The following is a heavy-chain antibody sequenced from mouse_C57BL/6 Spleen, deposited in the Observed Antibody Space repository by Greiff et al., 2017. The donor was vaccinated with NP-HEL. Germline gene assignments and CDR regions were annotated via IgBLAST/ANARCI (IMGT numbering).Heavy chain of an antibody. V-gene: IGHV1-50*01. CDR1: GYTFTSYW. D-gene: IGHD1-1*01. J-gene: IGHJ4*01. Sequence: QVQLQQSGAELVKPGASVKLSCKASGYTFTSYWMQWVKQRPGQGLEWIGEIDPSDSYTNYNQKFKGKATLTVDTSSSTAYMQLSSLTSEDSAVYYCAVLLLRGLGYAMDYWGQGTSVTVSS. CDR3: AVLLLRGLGYAMDY. CDR2: IDPSDSYT.